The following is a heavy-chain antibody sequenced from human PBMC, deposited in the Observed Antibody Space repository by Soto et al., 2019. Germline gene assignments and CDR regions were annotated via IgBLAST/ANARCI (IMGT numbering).Heavy chain of an antibody. D-gene: IGHD4-17*01. J-gene: IGHJ3*01. Sequence: SVKVSXKASGFTFTRSAVQWVRQARGQRPEWIGWIVVGSGNTNYAQKFQERVTITRDMSTSTAYMELSSLRSEDTAVYYCAAFATTGDAFDVWGQGTMVTVSS. CDR1: GFTFTRSA. CDR2: IVVGSGNT. V-gene: IGHV1-58*01. CDR3: AAFATTGDAFDV.